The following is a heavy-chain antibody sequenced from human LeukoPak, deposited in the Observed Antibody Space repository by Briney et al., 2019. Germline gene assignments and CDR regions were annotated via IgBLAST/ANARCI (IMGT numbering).Heavy chain of an antibody. CDR1: GGSFSGYY. CDR3: ARVVAAAGEFDY. V-gene: IGHV4-34*01. J-gene: IGHJ4*02. CDR2: INHSGST. Sequence: SETLSLTCAVYGGSFSGYYWSWIRQPPGKGLEWIGEINHSGSTNYNPSLKSRVTISVDTSKNQFSLKLSSVTAADTVVYYCARVVAAAGEFDYWGQGTLVTVSS. D-gene: IGHD6-13*01.